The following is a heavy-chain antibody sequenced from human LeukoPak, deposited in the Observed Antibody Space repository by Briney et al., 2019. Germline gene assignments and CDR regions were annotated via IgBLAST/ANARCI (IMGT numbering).Heavy chain of an antibody. D-gene: IGHD3-3*01. CDR1: GYTFTSYG. V-gene: IGHV1-18*01. Sequence: ASVKVSCKASGYTFTSYGISWVRQAPGQGLEWMGWISAYNGNTNYAQKLQGRVTMTTDTSTSTAYMELRSLRSDDTAVYYCARGSSGSYDFWSGYYTHYYYYYMDVWGKGTTVTVSS. CDR3: ARGSSGSYDFWSGYYTHYYYYYMDV. CDR2: ISAYNGNT. J-gene: IGHJ6*03.